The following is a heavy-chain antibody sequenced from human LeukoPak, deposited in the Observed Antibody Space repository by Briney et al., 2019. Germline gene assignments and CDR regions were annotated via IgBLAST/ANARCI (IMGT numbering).Heavy chain of an antibody. CDR2: ISSIRGNAI. J-gene: IGHJ4*02. V-gene: IGHV3-48*04. CDR3: ARSGDY. Sequence: GGSLRLSCAASGFTCSDYAMNWVRQAPGKGLEWISYISSIRGNAIYYSDSVKGRFTISRDDSKKSVYLQMDSLRVEDTAVYYCARSGDYWGQGILVTISS. CDR1: GFTCSDYA.